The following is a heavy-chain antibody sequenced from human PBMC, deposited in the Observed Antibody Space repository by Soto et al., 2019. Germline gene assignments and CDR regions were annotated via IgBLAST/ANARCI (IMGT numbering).Heavy chain of an antibody. CDR2: IKQDGSKK. CDR3: ARAVSPGSSSLYLDAFDI. Sequence: EVQLEESGGGLVQPGGSLRLSCAASGFTLSMYWMTWVRQAPGRGLEWVANIKQDGSKKSYLDTVRGRFTISRDNVKNSLYLQMASLRAEDTALYYCARAVSPGSSSLYLDAFDIWGQGTMVIVSS. CDR1: GFTLSMYW. J-gene: IGHJ3*02. V-gene: IGHV3-7*03. D-gene: IGHD6-13*01.